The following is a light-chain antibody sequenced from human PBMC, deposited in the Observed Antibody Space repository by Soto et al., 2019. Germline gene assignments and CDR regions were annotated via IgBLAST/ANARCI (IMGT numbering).Light chain of an antibody. Sequence: DNPITQSPSTLSASVGDRGTITCRARQSICDPLAWYQQKPGKAPYLLISDVSSLERGVPSRFSGSGSGTEFTLTISSMQPDDFATFYCQQYNGYSRTFGQGTKVEI. V-gene: IGKV1-5*01. J-gene: IGKJ1*01. CDR3: QQYNGYSRT. CDR1: QSICDP. CDR2: DVS.